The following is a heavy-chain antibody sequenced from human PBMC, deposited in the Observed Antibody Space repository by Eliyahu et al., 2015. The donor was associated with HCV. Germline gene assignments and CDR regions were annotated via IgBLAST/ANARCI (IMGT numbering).Heavy chain of an antibody. CDR2: IWYDGSNK. D-gene: IGHD6-6*01. V-gene: IGHV3-33*01. Sequence: QVQLVESGGGVVQPGRSLRLSCAASGFXFSSYGMHWVRQAPGKGLEWVAVIWYDGSNKYYADSVKGRFTISRDNSKNTLYLQMNSLRAEDTAVYYCARDWRSIAARPSSFRGWFDPWGQGTLVTVSS. CDR3: ARDWRSIAARPSSFRGWFDP. J-gene: IGHJ5*02. CDR1: GFXFSSYG.